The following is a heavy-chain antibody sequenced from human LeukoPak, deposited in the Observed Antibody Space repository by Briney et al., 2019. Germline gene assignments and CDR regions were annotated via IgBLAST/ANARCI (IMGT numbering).Heavy chain of an antibody. CDR3: ARDCGGDCYPTHYYFDY. CDR1: GYTFTDYY. J-gene: IGHJ4*02. D-gene: IGHD2-21*02. V-gene: IGHV1-2*02. Sequence: ASVKVSCKASGYTFTDYYMHWVRQAPGKGLEWMGWINPNSGGTNYAQKFQGRVTLTRDTSLTTAYMDLNSLTSGDTAVYYCARDCGGDCYPTHYYFDYWGQGTLVAVSS. CDR2: INPNSGGT.